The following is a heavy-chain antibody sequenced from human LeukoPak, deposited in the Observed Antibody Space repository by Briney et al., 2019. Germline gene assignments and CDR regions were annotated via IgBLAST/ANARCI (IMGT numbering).Heavy chain of an antibody. J-gene: IGHJ5*01. CDR1: GYIFTRYW. CDR2: IYPGDSDT. Sequence: GESLKISCKGSGYIFTRYWIGWVRQMPGKGLEWMGLIYPGDSDTRYSPSFQGQVTISVDKSISTAYLRWGSLKASDTAIYYCATKVRYDNWFDPWGQGTLVTVSS. V-gene: IGHV5-51*01. CDR3: ATKVRYDNWFDP. D-gene: IGHD1-1*01.